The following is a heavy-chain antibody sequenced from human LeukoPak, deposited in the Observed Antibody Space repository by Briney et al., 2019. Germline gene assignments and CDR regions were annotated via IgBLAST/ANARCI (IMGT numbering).Heavy chain of an antibody. Sequence: PGGSLKLSCAASGFTFSDSGMHWVRQAPGKGLEWVGRMRSKTQNYATAYAASVKGRFTISRDDSKNTAFLQMNSLKTDDTAVYYCTNYDDSSDLWGYWGQGTLVTVSS. J-gene: IGHJ4*02. CDR1: GFTFSDSG. CDR2: MRSKTQNYAT. D-gene: IGHD3-22*01. CDR3: TNYDDSSDLWGY. V-gene: IGHV3-73*01.